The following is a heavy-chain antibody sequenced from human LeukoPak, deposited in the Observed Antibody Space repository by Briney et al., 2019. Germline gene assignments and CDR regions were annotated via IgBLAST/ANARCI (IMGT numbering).Heavy chain of an antibody. CDR3: ASGVLTRDPLYYYYYMDV. CDR2: IIPIFGTA. Sequence: ASVKVSCKASEGTFSSYAISWVRQAPGQGLEWMGGIIPIFGTANYAQKFQGRVTITADKSTSTAYMELSSLRSEDTAVYYCASGVLTRDPLYYYYYMDVWGKGTTVTVSS. J-gene: IGHJ6*03. D-gene: IGHD3-10*01. V-gene: IGHV1-69*06. CDR1: EGTFSSYA.